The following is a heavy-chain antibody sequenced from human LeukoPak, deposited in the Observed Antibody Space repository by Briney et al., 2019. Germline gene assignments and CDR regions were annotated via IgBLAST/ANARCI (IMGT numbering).Heavy chain of an antibody. CDR1: GVSMINYY. J-gene: IGHJ4*02. V-gene: IGHV4-4*07. CDR2: IYSTGSA. D-gene: IGHD5-12*01. Sequence: SQTLSLTCTASGVSMINYYWNWIRQPAGKGLEWMGRIYSTGSADYNSCVKSRVTMSVDMSKGQISLRLNSVTAADTAVYYCARGGYSYGRAFDYWGQGTLVTVSS. CDR3: ARGGYSYGRAFDY.